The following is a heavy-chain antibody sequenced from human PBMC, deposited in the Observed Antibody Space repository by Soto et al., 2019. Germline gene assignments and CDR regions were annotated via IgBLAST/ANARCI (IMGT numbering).Heavy chain of an antibody. CDR3: ATGYQLLGPQIDY. J-gene: IGHJ4*02. V-gene: IGHV3-48*02. CDR1: VFTFISYS. Sequence: GWSLRLSCASSVFTFISYSMNWVRQAPGKGLEWVSYISSSSSTIYYADSVKGRFTISRDNAKNSLYLQMNSLRDEDTAVYYCATGYQLLGPQIDYWGQGTLVTVSS. CDR2: ISSSSSTI. D-gene: IGHD2-2*01.